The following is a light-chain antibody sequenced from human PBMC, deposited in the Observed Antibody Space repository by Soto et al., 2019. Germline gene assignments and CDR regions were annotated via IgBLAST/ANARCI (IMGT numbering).Light chain of an antibody. Sequence: ENLVTQSPGTPFFFSGEKAPPSCRARQSVSSSYLAWYQQKPGQAPRLLIYAASSRATGIPDRFSGSGSGTDFTLTISRLEPEVFAVYYCQQYGSSLPLTFGGGTKVDIK. CDR3: QQYGSSLPLT. CDR2: AAS. J-gene: IGKJ4*01. V-gene: IGKV3-20*01. CDR1: QSVSSSY.